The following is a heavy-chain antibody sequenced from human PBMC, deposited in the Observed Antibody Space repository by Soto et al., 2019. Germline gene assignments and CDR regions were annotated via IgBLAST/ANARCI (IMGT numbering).Heavy chain of an antibody. CDR3: ARASYGSGSYYPYYFYGMDV. D-gene: IGHD3-10*01. Sequence: SETLSLTCTLAGSSISSGDHYWSWIRQPPGKGLEWIGYIYYSGSTYYNPSLKSRVTISVDTSKNQFSLKLSSVTAADTAVYYCARASYGSGSYYPYYFYGMDVCRHGTTFPASS. J-gene: IGHJ6*02. CDR1: GSSISSGDHY. CDR2: IYYSGST. V-gene: IGHV4-30-4*01.